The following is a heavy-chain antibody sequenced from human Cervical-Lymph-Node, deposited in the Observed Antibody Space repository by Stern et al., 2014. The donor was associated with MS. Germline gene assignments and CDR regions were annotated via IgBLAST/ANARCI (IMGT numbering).Heavy chain of an antibody. D-gene: IGHD6-13*01. V-gene: IGHV1-46*01. CDR3: VRRIAKSGIPFDY. Sequence: VQLVESGTEVKKPGASVNVSCEASGYTFTSYYVHWIRQAPGQGLEWMGVINSSGGSPNYAQKFRGRVTMTRDTSTRTVYLELNNLTSEDTAVYYCVRRIAKSGIPFDYWGQGTLVTVSS. CDR1: GYTFTSYY. CDR2: INSSGGSP. J-gene: IGHJ4*02.